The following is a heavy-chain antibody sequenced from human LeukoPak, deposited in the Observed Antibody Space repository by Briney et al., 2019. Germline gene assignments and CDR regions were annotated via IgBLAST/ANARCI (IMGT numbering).Heavy chain of an antibody. Sequence: GGSLRLSCAASGFPFSSYGMHWVRQAPGKGLEWVAFIRYDGSNKYYADSVKGRFTISRDNSKNTLYLQMNSLRAEDTAVYYCAKDHFTTSFDSSGEFDYWGQGTLVTVSS. CDR3: AKDHFTTSFDSSGEFDY. V-gene: IGHV3-30*02. CDR2: IRYDGSNK. D-gene: IGHD3-22*01. CDR1: GFPFSSYG. J-gene: IGHJ4*02.